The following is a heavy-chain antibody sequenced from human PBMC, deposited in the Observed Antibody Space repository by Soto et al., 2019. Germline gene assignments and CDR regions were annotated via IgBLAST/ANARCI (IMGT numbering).Heavy chain of an antibody. CDR3: AKDFGAWSDS. CDR2: ISYDGTDK. CDR1: GFALSTYG. Sequence: QVHLVESGGGVVQPGRSLTISCVGSGFALSTYGMQWVRQAPAKGLEWVALISYDGTDKYYADSVKGRFSISRDNSKQTLSLQMDSLRPEDTAVYYCAKDFGAWSDSWGQGTLVNVSS. V-gene: IGHV3-30*18. D-gene: IGHD6-19*01. J-gene: IGHJ5*02.